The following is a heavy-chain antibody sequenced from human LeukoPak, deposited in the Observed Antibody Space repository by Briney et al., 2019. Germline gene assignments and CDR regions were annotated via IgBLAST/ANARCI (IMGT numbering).Heavy chain of an antibody. CDR1: GFTFSNYG. CDR3: AKDLHSESTHDAFDI. D-gene: IGHD6-13*01. Sequence: GGSLRLSCAASGFTFSNYGMNWVRQAPGKGLEGVAFIRYDGTNKYYAGSVKGRFTISRDNSKNTLYLQMNSLRAEDTAVYYCAKDLHSESTHDAFDIWGQGTMSPSLQ. V-gene: IGHV3-30*02. J-gene: IGHJ3*02. CDR2: IRYDGTNK.